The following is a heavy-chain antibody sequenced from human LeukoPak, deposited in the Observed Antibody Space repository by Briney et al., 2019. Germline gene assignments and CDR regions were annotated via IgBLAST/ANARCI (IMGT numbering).Heavy chain of an antibody. CDR3: ARDTDIVVVPAAVWSGDMDV. D-gene: IGHD2-2*01. CDR1: GFTFSSYA. V-gene: IGHV3-30-3*01. Sequence: GGSLRLSCAASGFTFSSYAMHWVRQAPGKGLEWVAVISYDGSNKYYADSVKGRFTISRDNSKNTLYLQMNSLRAEDTAVYYCARDTDIVVVPAAVWSGDMDVWGKGTTVTVSS. J-gene: IGHJ6*03. CDR2: ISYDGSNK.